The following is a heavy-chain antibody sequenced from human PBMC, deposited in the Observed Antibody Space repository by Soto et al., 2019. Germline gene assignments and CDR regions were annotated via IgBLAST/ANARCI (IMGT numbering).Heavy chain of an antibody. CDR1: GFTFDDYA. Sequence: SLRLSCAASGFTFDDYAMHWVRQVPGKGLEWVSGINWNSGSIGYGDPVKGRFAIPRDNAKNSLHLQMNSLSAEDTAFYYCVKDESINWYSGHFRHWGQGTLVTVSS. CDR3: VKDESINWYSGHFRH. CDR2: INWNSGSI. J-gene: IGHJ1*01. V-gene: IGHV3-9*01. D-gene: IGHD6-13*01.